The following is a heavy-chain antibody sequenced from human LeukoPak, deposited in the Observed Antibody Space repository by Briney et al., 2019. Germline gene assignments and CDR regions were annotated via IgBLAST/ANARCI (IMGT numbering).Heavy chain of an antibody. J-gene: IGHJ5*02. Sequence: ASVKVSCKASGYTFTGYYMHWVRQAPGQGLEWMGWINPNSGGTNYAQKFQGRVTMTRDTSISTAYMELSRLRSDDTAVYYCAREHYYGSGSYYNDWFDPWGQGTLVTVSS. CDR1: GYTFTGYY. D-gene: IGHD3-10*01. V-gene: IGHV1-2*02. CDR3: AREHYYGSGSYYNDWFDP. CDR2: INPNSGGT.